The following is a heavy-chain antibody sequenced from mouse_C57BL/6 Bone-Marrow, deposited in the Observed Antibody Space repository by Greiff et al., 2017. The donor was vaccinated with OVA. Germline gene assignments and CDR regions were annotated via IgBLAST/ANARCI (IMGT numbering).Heavy chain of an antibody. J-gene: IGHJ4*01. V-gene: IGHV10-1*01. D-gene: IGHD1-1*01. Sequence: EVQLQQSGGGLVQPKGSLKLSCAASGFSFNTYAMNWVRQAPGKGLEWVARIRSKSNNSATYYADSVKDRFTISRNDSESMLYLQMNNLKTENTAMYYGVGHGVVATEYYAMVYWGQGTSVTVSS. CDR2: IRSKSNNSAT. CDR3: VGHGVVATEYYAMVY. CDR1: GFSFNTYA.